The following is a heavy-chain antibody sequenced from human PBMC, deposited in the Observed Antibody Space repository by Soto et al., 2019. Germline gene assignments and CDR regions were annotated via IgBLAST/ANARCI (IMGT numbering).Heavy chain of an antibody. D-gene: IGHD3-3*01. J-gene: IGHJ5*02. CDR1: GYTFTGYY. CDR2: INPNSGGT. V-gene: IGHV1-2*04. Sequence: ASVKVSCKASGYTFTGYYMHWVRQAPGQGLEWMGWINPNSGGTNYAQKFQGWVTMTRDTSISTAYMELSRLRSDDTAVYYCARSYFWSGYFNWFDPWGQGTLVTVSS. CDR3: ARSYFWSGYFNWFDP.